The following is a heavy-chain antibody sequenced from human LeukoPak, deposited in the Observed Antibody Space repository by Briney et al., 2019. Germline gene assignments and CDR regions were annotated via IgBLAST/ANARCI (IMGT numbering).Heavy chain of an antibody. J-gene: IGHJ4*02. Sequence: SETLSLTCTVSGGSISSGDYYWSWIRQPPGKGLEWIGEIYHGGSANYNLSLKSRVTISVDKTKNQFSLKLTSVTAADTAVYYCARDHNESSPDYWGQGNLVTVSS. CDR2: IYHGGSA. CDR1: GGSISSGDYY. D-gene: IGHD3-22*01. V-gene: IGHV4-39*07. CDR3: ARDHNESSPDY.